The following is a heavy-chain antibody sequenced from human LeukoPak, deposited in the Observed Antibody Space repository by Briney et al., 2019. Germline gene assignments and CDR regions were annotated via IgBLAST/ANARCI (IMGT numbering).Heavy chain of an antibody. V-gene: IGHV3-23*01. CDR3: AKERIVGATSFDY. J-gene: IGHJ4*02. CDR1: GFSVSSYD. D-gene: IGHD1-26*01. CDR2: VSNDGGRT. Sequence: GGSLRLSCAASGFSVSSYDMSWVRQAPGKGLEWVSGVSNDGGRTYYADSVKGRLTISRDTSKNSLYLQMNSLRAEDTAVYYCAKERIVGATSFDYWSQGTLVTVSS.